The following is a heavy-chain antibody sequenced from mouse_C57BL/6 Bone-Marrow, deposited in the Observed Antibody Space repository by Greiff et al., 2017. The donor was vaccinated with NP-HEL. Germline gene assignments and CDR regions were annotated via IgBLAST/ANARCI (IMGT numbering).Heavy chain of an antibody. Sequence: VKLQQPGTELVKPGASVKLSCKASGYTFTSYWMHWVKQRPGQGLEWIGNINPSNGGTNYNEKFKSKATLTVDKSSSTAYMQLSSLTSEDSAVYYCARGQTVVAKGTWFAYWGQGTLVTVSA. J-gene: IGHJ3*01. CDR2: INPSNGGT. CDR1: GYTFTSYW. D-gene: IGHD1-1*01. V-gene: IGHV1-53*01. CDR3: ARGQTVVAKGTWFAY.